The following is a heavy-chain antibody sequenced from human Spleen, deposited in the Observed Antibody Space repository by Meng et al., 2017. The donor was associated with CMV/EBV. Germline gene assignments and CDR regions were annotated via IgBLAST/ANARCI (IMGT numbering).Heavy chain of an antibody. Sequence: LTCAVSGGSISSSNLWTWVRQVPGKGLEWIGEIYHSGSTNYNPSLKSRVTISVDKFKNQFSLKLGSVTAADTAVYYCARGRRVTEDYWGQGTLVTVSS. CDR2: IYHSGST. CDR3: ARGRRVTEDY. J-gene: IGHJ4*02. V-gene: IGHV4-4*02. CDR1: GGSISSSNL. D-gene: IGHD2-21*02.